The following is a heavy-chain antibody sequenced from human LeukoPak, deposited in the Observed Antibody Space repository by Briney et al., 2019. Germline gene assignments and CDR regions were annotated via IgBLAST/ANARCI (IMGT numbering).Heavy chain of an antibody. J-gene: IGHJ6*02. V-gene: IGHV3-33*01. Sequence: PGGSLRLSCAASGLTFSSYGMHWVRQAPGKGLEWVAVIWYDGSNKYYADSVKGRFTISRDNSKNTLYLQMNSLRAEDTAVYYCARNRVIYYYGMDVWGQGTTVTVSS. CDR2: IWYDGSNK. CDR3: ARNRVIYYYGMDV. CDR1: GLTFSSYG. D-gene: IGHD3-22*01.